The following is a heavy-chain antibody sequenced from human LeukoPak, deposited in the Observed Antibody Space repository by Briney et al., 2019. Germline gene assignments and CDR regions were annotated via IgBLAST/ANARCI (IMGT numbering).Heavy chain of an antibody. D-gene: IGHD4-23*01. CDR1: GGSISSGSYY. CDR3: ARVGYGGCDY. Sequence: SETLSLTCTVSGGSISSGSYYWSWIRQPAGKGLEWIGRIYTSGSTNYNPSLKSRVTISVDTSKNQFSLKLSSVTAADTAVYYCARVGYGGCDYWGQGTLVTVSS. V-gene: IGHV4-61*02. J-gene: IGHJ4*02. CDR2: IYTSGST.